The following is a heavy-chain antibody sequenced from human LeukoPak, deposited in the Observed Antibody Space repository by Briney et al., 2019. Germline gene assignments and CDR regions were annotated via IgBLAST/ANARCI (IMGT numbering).Heavy chain of an antibody. CDR1: GFTFTSSA. CDR3: AADTSNGDYNYYSGMDV. D-gene: IGHD4-17*01. Sequence: ASVKVSCKASGFTFTSSAVQWVRQARGQRLEWRVWSVVGSGNTNYAQKFQERVTITRDMSTSTAYMALSSLRSEDTAVYYCAADTSNGDYNYYSGMDVWGKGTTVTVSS. V-gene: IGHV1-58*01. CDR2: SVVGSGNT. J-gene: IGHJ6*04.